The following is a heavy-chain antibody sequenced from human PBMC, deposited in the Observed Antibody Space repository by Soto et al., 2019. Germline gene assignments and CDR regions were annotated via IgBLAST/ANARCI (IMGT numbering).Heavy chain of an antibody. J-gene: IGHJ6*02. CDR3: ARAGPYSSPSEGYYYYYGMDV. CDR1: GFTFSSYE. D-gene: IGHD6-13*01. V-gene: IGHV3-48*03. Sequence: PGGSLRLSCAASGFTFSSYEMNWVRQAPRKGLEWVSYISSSGSTIYYADSVKGRFTISRDNAKNSLYLQMNSLRAEDTAVYYCARAGPYSSPSEGYYYYYGMDVWGQGTTVTVSS. CDR2: ISSSGSTI.